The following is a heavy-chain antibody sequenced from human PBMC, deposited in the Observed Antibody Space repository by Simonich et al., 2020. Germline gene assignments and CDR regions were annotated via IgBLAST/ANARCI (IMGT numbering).Heavy chain of an antibody. CDR2: IISSSSYI. V-gene: IGHV3-21*01. CDR1: GFTFSSYS. Sequence: EVQLVESGGGLVKPGGSLRLSCAASGFTFSSYSMNWVRQAPGKGLEWVSSIISSSSYINYANSVKGRFTLSRENAKNSLYLQVNSLRAEDTAVYYCAGGVYCSSTSCSTYYYYGMDVWGQGTTVTVSS. J-gene: IGHJ6*02. D-gene: IGHD2-2*01. CDR3: AGGVYCSSTSCSTYYYYGMDV.